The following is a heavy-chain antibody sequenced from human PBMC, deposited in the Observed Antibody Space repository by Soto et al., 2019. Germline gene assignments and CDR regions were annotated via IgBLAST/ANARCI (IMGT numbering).Heavy chain of an antibody. Sequence: SQTLSLTCAISGDSVSSNSAALNWIRQSPSRGLEWLGRTYYRSKWYNDYAVSVKSRITINPDTSKNQFSLQLNSVTPEDTAVYYCAREEERDPNWFDPWGQGTLVTVSS. V-gene: IGHV6-1*01. CDR1: GDSVSSNSAA. CDR2: TYYRSKWYN. J-gene: IGHJ5*02. CDR3: AREEERDPNWFDP.